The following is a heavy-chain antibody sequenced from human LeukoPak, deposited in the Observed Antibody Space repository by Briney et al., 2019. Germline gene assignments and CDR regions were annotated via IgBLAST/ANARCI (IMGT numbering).Heavy chain of an antibody. CDR3: ARVSGGLRSGFDY. J-gene: IGHJ4*02. CDR1: GFTFSSYG. CDR2: IWYDGSNK. D-gene: IGHD2-15*01. V-gene: IGHV3-33*01. Sequence: PGGSLRLSCAASGFTFSSYGMHWVRQAPGKGLEWVAVIWYDGSNKYYADSVKGRFTISRDNSKNTLYLQMNSLRAEDTAVYYCARVSGGLRSGFDYWGQGTLVTVSS.